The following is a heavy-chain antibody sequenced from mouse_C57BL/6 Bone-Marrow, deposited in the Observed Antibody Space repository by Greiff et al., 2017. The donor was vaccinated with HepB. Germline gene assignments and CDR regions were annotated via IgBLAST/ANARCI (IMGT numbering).Heavy chain of an antibody. CDR2: IYPGSGST. CDR1: GYTFTSYW. J-gene: IGHJ3*01. D-gene: IGHD2-3*01. V-gene: IGHV1-55*01. CDR3: ARSIYDGPGGFAY. Sequence: QVQLKQPGAELVKPGASVKMSCKASGYTFTSYWITWVKQRPGQGLEWIGDIYPGSGSTNYNEKFKSKATLTVDTSSSTAYMQLSSLTSEDSAVYYCARSIYDGPGGFAYWGQGTLVTVSA.